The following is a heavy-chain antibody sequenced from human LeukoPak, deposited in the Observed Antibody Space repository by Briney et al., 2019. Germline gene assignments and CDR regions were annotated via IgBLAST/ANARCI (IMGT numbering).Heavy chain of an antibody. CDR2: ISYDGSNK. Sequence: GGSLRLSCAASGFTFSDYWMHWVRQAPGKGLEWVAVISYDGSNKYYADSVKGRFTISRDNSKNTLYLQMNSLRAEDTAVYYCAKDSSPGGMDVWGQGTTVTVSS. J-gene: IGHJ6*02. CDR1: GFTFSDYW. V-gene: IGHV3-30*18. CDR3: AKDSSPGGMDV.